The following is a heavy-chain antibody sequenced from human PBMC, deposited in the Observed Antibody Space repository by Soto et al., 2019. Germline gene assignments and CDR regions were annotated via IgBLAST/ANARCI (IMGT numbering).Heavy chain of an antibody. D-gene: IGHD2-21*02. CDR3: ARGRGVVVTAMGVSNWFDP. CDR2: IKQDGSEK. V-gene: IGHV3-7*01. CDR1: GFTFSSYW. Sequence: EVQLVESGGGLVQPGGSLRLSCAASGFTFSSYWMSWVRQAPGKGLEWVANIKQDGSEKYYVDSVKGRFTISRDNAKNSLYLQMNSLRAEDTAVYYCARGRGVVVTAMGVSNWFDPWGQGTLVTVSS. J-gene: IGHJ5*02.